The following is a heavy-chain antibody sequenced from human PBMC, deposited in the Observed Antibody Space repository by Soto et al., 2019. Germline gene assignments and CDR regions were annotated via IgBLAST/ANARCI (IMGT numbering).Heavy chain of an antibody. Sequence: PSETLSLTCAVSGASISSGDSYWSWIRQRPGKGLEWIGYIFHTGSTYYNPSLKSRVTISLDSSKNQFSLKLTSATAADTAVYFCAREPYCTSATCFIHFDPWGQG. V-gene: IGHV4-31*11. D-gene: IGHD2-2*01. CDR3: AREPYCTSATCFIHFDP. CDR2: IFHTGST. CDR1: GASISSGDSY. J-gene: IGHJ5*02.